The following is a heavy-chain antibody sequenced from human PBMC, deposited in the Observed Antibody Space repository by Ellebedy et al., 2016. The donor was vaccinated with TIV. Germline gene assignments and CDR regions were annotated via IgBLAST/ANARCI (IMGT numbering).Heavy chain of an antibody. V-gene: IGHV3-7*01. J-gene: IGHJ4*02. CDR2: IKQDRTDK. CDR3: VRGGGAFDY. D-gene: IGHD3-16*01. CDR1: GFTFNTYW. Sequence: GGSLRLSXAASGFTFNTYWMSWVRQAPGKGLEWVANIKQDRTDKYYLDSVKGRFVISRDNARKSLYLQMNSLRAEDTAVYYCVRGGGAFDYWGQGTLVIVSS.